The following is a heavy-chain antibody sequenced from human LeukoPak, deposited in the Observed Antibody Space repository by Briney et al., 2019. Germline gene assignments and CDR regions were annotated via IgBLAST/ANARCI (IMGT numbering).Heavy chain of an antibody. V-gene: IGHV4-39*07. CDR1: GGSISSGSYY. J-gene: IGHJ5*02. D-gene: IGHD3-22*01. CDR3: ARATYYYDSSGYYLNWFDP. Sequence: SETLSLTCTVSGGSISSGSYYWSWIRQPPGKGLEWIGEINHSGSTNYDPSLKSRVTISVDTSKNQFSLKLSSVTAADTAVYYCARATYYYDSSGYYLNWFDPWGQGTLVTVSS. CDR2: INHSGST.